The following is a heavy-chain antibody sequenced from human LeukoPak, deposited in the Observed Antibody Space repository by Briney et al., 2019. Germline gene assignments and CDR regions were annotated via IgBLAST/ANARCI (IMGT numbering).Heavy chain of an antibody. Sequence: SETLSLTCTVPRGSISSSSYYWGWIRQPPGKGLEWIASIYYSGSTYYNPSLKSRVTISVDTSKNQFSLKLSSVTAADTAVYYYARDNGYYDFWSGYYPGNYNWFDPWGQGTLVTVSS. CDR2: IYYSGST. V-gene: IGHV4-39*07. CDR1: RGSISSSSYY. D-gene: IGHD3-3*01. J-gene: IGHJ5*02. CDR3: ARDNGYYDFWSGYYPGNYNWFDP.